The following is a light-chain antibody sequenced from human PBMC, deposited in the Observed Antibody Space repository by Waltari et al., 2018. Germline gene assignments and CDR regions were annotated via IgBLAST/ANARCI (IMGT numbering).Light chain of an antibody. CDR1: SSDVGSYNL. CDR2: EGS. V-gene: IGLV2-23*01. Sequence: QSALTKPASVSGSPGQSITISCTGPSSDVGSYNLVSWYQQHPGKAPKLMIYEGSKRPSGVSNRFSGSKSGNTASLTISGLQAEDEADYYCCSYAGSSTFVFGTGTKVTVL. CDR3: CSYAGSSTFV. J-gene: IGLJ1*01.